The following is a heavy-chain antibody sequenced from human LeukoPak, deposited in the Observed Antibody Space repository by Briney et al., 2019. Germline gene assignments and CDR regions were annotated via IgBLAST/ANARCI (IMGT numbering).Heavy chain of an antibody. CDR2: IWYDGSNK. V-gene: IGHV3-33*06. CDR3: AKDYYGPSGGIDY. CDR1: GFTFSNYG. J-gene: IGHJ4*02. Sequence: GGPLRLSCAASGFTFSNYGMHWVGQAPGKGLEWVAVIWYDGSNKYYADSVKGRFTISRDNSKNTLYLQMSSLRAEDTAVYYCAKDYYGPSGGIDYWGQGTLVTVSS. D-gene: IGHD3-10*01.